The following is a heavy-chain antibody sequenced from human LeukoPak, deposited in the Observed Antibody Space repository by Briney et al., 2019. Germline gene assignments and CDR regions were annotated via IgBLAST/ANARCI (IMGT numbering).Heavy chain of an antibody. CDR1: GYTFTGYY. D-gene: IGHD5-24*01. CDR2: INPNSGGT. V-gene: IGHV1-2*06. CDR3: ARGGDGYNTPDWFDP. Sequence: GASVKVSCKASGYTFTGYYMHWVLQAPGQGLEWMGRINPNSGGTNYAQKFQGRVTMARDTSISTAYMELSRLRSDDTAVYYCARGGDGYNTPDWFDPWGQGTLVTVSS. J-gene: IGHJ5*02.